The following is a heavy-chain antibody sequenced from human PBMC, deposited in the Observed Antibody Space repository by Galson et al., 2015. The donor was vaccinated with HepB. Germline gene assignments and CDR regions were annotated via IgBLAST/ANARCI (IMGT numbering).Heavy chain of an antibody. D-gene: IGHD3-16*01. V-gene: IGHV3-33*01. J-gene: IGHJ4*02. CDR3: ARDILPPSFTGNWYFDS. CDR1: GFTFSDYG. CDR2: IWYDGSNK. Sequence: SLRLSCAASGFTFSDYGMHWVRQAPGKGLEWVALIWYDGSNKHYADSVKGRFTISRDSSKNTLSLQMNSLRVEDTAVYYCARDILPPSFTGNWYFDSWGQGSLVIVSS.